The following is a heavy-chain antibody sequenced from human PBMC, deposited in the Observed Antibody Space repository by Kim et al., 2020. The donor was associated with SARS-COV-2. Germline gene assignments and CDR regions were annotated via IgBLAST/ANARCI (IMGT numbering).Heavy chain of an antibody. CDR1: GGSISNNY. CDR2: IYYSGST. CDR3: ARGPWWSRRGY. D-gene: IGHD2-15*01. J-gene: IGHJ1*01. V-gene: IGHV4-59*13. Sequence: SETLSLTCTVSGGSISNNYWSWIRQPPGKGLEWIGYIYYSGSTTYNPSLKSRVTISVDTSKNHFSLKLSSVTAAATAVYYCARGPWWSRRGYWGRGTLVT.